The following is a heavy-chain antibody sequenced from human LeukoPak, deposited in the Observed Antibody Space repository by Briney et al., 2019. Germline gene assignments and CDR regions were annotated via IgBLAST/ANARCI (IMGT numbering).Heavy chain of an antibody. J-gene: IGHJ6*02. CDR2: VNPNSGNT. CDR3: ARVPIAARLYYGMDV. D-gene: IGHD6-6*01. V-gene: IGHV1-8*01. CDR1: GYTFTSYD. Sequence: GASVKVSCKASGYTFTSYDINWVRQATGQGLEWMGWVNPNSGNTGYAQKFQGRVTMTRNTSISTAYMELSSLRSEDTAVYYCARVPIAARLYYGMDVWGQGTTVTVSS.